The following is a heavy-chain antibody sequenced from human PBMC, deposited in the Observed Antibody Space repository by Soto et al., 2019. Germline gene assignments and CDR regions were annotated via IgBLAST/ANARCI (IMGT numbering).Heavy chain of an antibody. CDR2: MSYDGSAK. D-gene: IGHD3-10*02. Sequence: QVQLVESGEGVVQPGRPRRLSGEGSGFIFSNNGMHWVRQAPGKGLEWVAFMSYDGSAKFLADSVKGRFTISRDNSKSTLFLHMSSLRAEDTAMYYCAIVRVADSPLDHWGQGTLVTVSS. CDR3: AIVRVADSPLDH. V-gene: IGHV3-30*03. J-gene: IGHJ4*02. CDR1: GFIFSNNG.